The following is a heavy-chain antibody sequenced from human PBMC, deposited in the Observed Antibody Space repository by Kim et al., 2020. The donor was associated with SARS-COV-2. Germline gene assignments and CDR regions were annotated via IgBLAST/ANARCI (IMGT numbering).Heavy chain of an antibody. CDR2: SIPILGIA. V-gene: IGHV1-69*04. CDR3: ARDRIPGGPHDAFDI. D-gene: IGHD2-2*02. J-gene: IGHJ3*02. CDR1: GGTFSSYA. Sequence: SVKVSCKASGGTFSSYAISWVRQAPGQGLEWMGRSIPILGIANYAQKFQGRVTITAEKSTSTAYMELSSLRSEDTAVYYCARDRIPGGPHDAFDIWGQG.